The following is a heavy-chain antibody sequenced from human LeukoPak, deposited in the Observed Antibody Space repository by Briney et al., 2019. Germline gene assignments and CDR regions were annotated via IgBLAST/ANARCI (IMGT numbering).Heavy chain of an antibody. J-gene: IGHJ3*02. Sequence: GESLKISCKGSGYSFTNYWIAWVRQMPGKGLEWMGIIYPGDSDTRYCPSFQGQVTISADKSVSTAHLHWNSLKASDTAMYYCARRSESYYASGSYYNVAFDIWGQGTMVTVSS. CDR1: GYSFTNYW. V-gene: IGHV5-51*01. D-gene: IGHD3-10*01. CDR3: ARRSESYYASGSYYNVAFDI. CDR2: IYPGDSDT.